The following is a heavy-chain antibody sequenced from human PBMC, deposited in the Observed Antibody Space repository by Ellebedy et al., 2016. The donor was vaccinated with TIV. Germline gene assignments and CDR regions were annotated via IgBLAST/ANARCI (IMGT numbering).Heavy chain of an antibody. CDR2: ISYDGTDK. D-gene: IGHD2-15*01. CDR1: GFTFSSYC. CDR3: TKDKGTGGSCHDY. J-gene: IGHJ4*02. V-gene: IGHV3-30*18. Sequence: PGGSLRLSCVASGFTFSSYCMHWVRQAPGKGPEWVAIISYDGTDKDYADSVKGRFTISRDNSKNTLYLQMNSLRAEDSAVYYCTKDKGTGGSCHDYWGQGTLVTVSS.